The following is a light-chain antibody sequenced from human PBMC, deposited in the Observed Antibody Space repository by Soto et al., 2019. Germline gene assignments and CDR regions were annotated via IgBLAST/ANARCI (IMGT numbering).Light chain of an antibody. Sequence: QSALTQPASVSGSPGQSITISCTGTSSDVGTYNYVSWYQQHSGKAPKLMHYEVSNRPSGVSNRFSGSKSGNTASLTISGLQAKDEADYYGSAYTSSLTLYVFGSGTKLPVL. CDR1: SSDVGTYNY. CDR3: SAYTSSLTLYV. V-gene: IGLV2-14*01. CDR2: EVS. J-gene: IGLJ1*01.